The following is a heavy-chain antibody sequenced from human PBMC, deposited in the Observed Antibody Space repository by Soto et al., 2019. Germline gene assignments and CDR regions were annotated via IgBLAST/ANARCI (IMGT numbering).Heavy chain of an antibody. CDR3: ARYDSSGYYDLDAFDI. Sequence: QVQLVQSGAEVKKPGASVKVSCKASGYTFTSYDINWVRQATGQGLEWMGWMNPNSGNTGYAQKFQGRVTMTRNTSISTAYMELSSLRSEDTAVYYCARYDSSGYYDLDAFDIWGQGTMVTVSS. CDR2: MNPNSGNT. V-gene: IGHV1-8*01. D-gene: IGHD3-22*01. CDR1: GYTFTSYD. J-gene: IGHJ3*02.